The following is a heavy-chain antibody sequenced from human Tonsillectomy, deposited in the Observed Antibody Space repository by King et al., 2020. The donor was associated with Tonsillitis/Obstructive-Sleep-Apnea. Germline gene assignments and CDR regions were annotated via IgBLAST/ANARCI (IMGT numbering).Heavy chain of an antibody. CDR2: IYYSGST. D-gene: IGHD3-9*01. V-gene: IGHV4-59*01. CDR1: GGSISSYY. J-gene: IGHJ5*02. CDR3: ARAGDDILTGYDHNWFDP. Sequence: VQLQESGPGLVKPSETLSLTCTVSGGSISSYYWSWIRQPPGKGLEWIGYIYYSGSTNYNPSLKSRVTISVDTSKNQFSLKLSSVTAADTAMYYCARAGDDILTGYDHNWFDPWGQGTLVTVSS.